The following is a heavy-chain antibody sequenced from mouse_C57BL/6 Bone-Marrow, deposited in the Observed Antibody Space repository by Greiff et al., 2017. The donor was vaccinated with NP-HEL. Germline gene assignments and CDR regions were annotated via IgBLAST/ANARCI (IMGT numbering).Heavy chain of an antibody. D-gene: IGHD1-1*01. J-gene: IGHJ1*03. CDR2: IDPEDGDT. CDR1: GFNIKDYY. CDR3: TTPLLLRSYWYFDV. Sequence: EVQLQQSGAELVRPGASVKLSCTASGFNIKDYYMHWVKQRPEQGLEWIGRIDPEDGDTEYAPKFQGKATMTADTSSNTAYLQLSSLTSEDTAVYYCTTPLLLRSYWYFDVWGTGTTVTVSS. V-gene: IGHV14-1*01.